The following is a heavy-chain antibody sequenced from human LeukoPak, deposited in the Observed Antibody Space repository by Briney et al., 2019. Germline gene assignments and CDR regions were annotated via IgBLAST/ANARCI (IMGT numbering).Heavy chain of an antibody. D-gene: IGHD6-13*01. V-gene: IGHV4-34*01. CDR2: IYYSGST. CDR1: GGSFSGYY. CDR3: AGGSYSSSWYWFDP. Sequence: SETLSLTCAVYGGSFSGYYWSWIRQPPGKGLEWIGSIYYSGSTYYNPSLKSRVTISVDTSKNQFSLKLSSVTAADTAVYYCAGGSYSSSWYWFDPWGQGTLVTVSS. J-gene: IGHJ5*02.